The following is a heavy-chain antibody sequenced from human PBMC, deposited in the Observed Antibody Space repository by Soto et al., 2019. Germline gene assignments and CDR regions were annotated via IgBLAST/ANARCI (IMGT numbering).Heavy chain of an antibody. Sequence: SGTLCVSSGGSTGNLSTFYGRWVLPKPGKGLEWIGYVYYSGSTNYNPSLKSRVTISVDTSKNQFSLKLSSVTAADTAVYYCASSLVGIGGPARVQHWLGLRGQGTL. D-gene: IGHD6-19*01. J-gene: IGHJ4*03. V-gene: IGHV4-59*08. CDR3: ASSLVGIGGPARVQHWLGL. CDR2: VYYSGST. CDR1: TGNLSTFY.